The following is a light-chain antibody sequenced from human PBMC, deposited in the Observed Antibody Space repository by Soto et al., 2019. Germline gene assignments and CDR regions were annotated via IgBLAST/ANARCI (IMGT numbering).Light chain of an antibody. Sequence: SACRKEMCTLSFVAHQSVKSNLAWYQQRPGQAPRLLIYGASTRATGVPARFSGSGSGTEFALSISSLQSEDFALYYCQQTNNCPLTFGRGTKVDIK. CDR1: QSVKSN. CDR3: QQTNNCPLT. CDR2: GAS. J-gene: IGKJ4*01. V-gene: IGKV3-15*01.